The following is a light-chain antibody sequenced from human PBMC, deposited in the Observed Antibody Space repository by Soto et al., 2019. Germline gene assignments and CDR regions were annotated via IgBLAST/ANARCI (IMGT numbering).Light chain of an antibody. CDR2: DAS. Sequence: EIVLTQSPATLSLSPGERATLSCRASQSVSSYLAWYQQKPGQVPRLVIYDASNRATGIPGRFSGSGSGTDITLTISSLEHADLGVDSCLQRRSWPRSFGQGTKVEIK. CDR1: QSVSSY. CDR3: LQRRSWPRS. J-gene: IGKJ1*01. V-gene: IGKV3-11*01.